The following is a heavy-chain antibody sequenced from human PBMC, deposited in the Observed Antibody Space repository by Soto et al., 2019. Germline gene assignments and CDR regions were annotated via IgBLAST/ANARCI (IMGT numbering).Heavy chain of an antibody. CDR2: ISAYNGKT. V-gene: IGHV1-18*01. CDR1: GYPFTSYG. Sequence: QVQLVQSGAEVKKPGASVKVSCKTSGYPFTSYGINWVRQAPGQGPEWMGWISAYNGKTSYTQKFQGRVTMTTDTSTSTAYRGLRSLRSDDTAVYYCARNRHIAVTGHLHYWGQGTLVTVSP. CDR3: ARNRHIAVTGHLHY. D-gene: IGHD6-19*01. J-gene: IGHJ4*02.